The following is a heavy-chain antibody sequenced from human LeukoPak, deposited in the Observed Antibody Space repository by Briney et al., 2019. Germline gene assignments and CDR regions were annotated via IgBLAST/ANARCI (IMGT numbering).Heavy chain of an antibody. V-gene: IGHV1-8*01. CDR2: MNPNSGNT. CDR3: ARGSIAARRDY. J-gene: IGHJ4*02. D-gene: IGHD6-6*01. CDR1: GSTFTSYD. Sequence: GASVKVSCKASGSTFTSYDINWVRRATGQGRGWRGWMNPNSGNTGYAQKFQGRVTMTRNTSISTAYMELSSMGSEDTAVYYCARGSIAARRDYWGQGTLVTVSS.